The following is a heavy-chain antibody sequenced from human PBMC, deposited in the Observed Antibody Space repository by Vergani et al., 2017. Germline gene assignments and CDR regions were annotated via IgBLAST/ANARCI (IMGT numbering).Heavy chain of an antibody. J-gene: IGHJ3*02. Sequence: QVQLQESGPGLVKPSETLSLTCTVSGGSISSYYWSWIRQPPGKGLEWIGYIYYSGSTNYNPSLKSRVTISVDTSKNQCSLKLSSVTAADTAVYYCASRGGDGIRGDAFDIWGQGTMVTVSS. CDR3: ASRGGDGIRGDAFDI. CDR1: GGSISSYY. CDR2: IYYSGST. D-gene: IGHD2-21*02. V-gene: IGHV4-59*08.